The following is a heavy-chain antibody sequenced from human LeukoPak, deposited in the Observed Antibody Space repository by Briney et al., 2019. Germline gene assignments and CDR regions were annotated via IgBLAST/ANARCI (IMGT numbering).Heavy chain of an antibody. CDR3: ARDRQWLVPRSYYYGMDV. D-gene: IGHD6-19*01. CDR1: GGSISSGGYS. Sequence: SQTLSLTCAVSGGSISSGGYSWSWIRQPPGKGLEWIGYIYHSGSTYYNPSLKSRVTISVDRSKNQFSLKLSSVTAADTAVYYCARDRQWLVPRSYYYGMDVWGQGTTVTVSS. CDR2: IYHSGST. V-gene: IGHV4-30-2*01. J-gene: IGHJ6*02.